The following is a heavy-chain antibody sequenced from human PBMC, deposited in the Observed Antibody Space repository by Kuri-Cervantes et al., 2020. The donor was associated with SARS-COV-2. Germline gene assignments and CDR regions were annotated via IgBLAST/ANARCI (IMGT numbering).Heavy chain of an antibody. V-gene: IGHV3-21*01. CDR3: ANIIVVVPAAISEGAFDI. J-gene: IGHJ3*02. Sequence: GGSLRLSCAASGFTFSSYSMNWVRQAPGKGLEWVSSISSSSSYIYYADSVKGRFTISRDNAENSLYLQMNSLRAEDTAVYYCANIIVVVPAAISEGAFDIWGQGTMVTVSS. CDR2: ISSSSSYI. CDR1: GFTFSSYS. D-gene: IGHD2-2*01.